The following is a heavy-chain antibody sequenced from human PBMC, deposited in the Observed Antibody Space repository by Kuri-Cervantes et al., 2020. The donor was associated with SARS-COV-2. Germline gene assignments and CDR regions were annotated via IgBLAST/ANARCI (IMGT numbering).Heavy chain of an antibody. CDR3: ARGDCYGSGDAFDV. D-gene: IGHD3-10*01. CDR1: GYSISSGYY. J-gene: IGHJ3*01. CDR2: IYYSGST. V-gene: IGHV4-38-2*02. Sequence: SETLSLTCTVSGYSISSGYYWGWIRQPPGKGLEWIGSIYYSGSTYYNPSLKSRVTISVDTSKNQFSLKLSSVTAADTAVYYCARGDCYGSGDAFDVWGQGTMVTVSS.